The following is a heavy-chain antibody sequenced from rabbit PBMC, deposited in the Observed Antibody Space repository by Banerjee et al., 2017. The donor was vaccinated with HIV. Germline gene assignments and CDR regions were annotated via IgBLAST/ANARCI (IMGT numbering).Heavy chain of an antibody. CDR3: ARDLAGVIGWNFNL. V-gene: IGHV1S45*01. J-gene: IGHJ4*01. CDR2: IYVGSSGST. D-gene: IGHD4-1*01. Sequence: QEQLKESGGGLVQPGGSLKLSCKASGFDFSSYYMCWVRQAPGKGLEWIACIYVGSSGSTYYASWAKGRFTISKTSSTTVTLQMTSLTAADTATYFCARDLAGVIGWNFNLWGPGTLVTVS. CDR1: GFDFSSYY.